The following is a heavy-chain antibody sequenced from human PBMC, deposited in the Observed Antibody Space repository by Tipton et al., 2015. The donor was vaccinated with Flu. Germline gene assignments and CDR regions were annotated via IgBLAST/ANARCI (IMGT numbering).Heavy chain of an antibody. D-gene: IGHD4-17*01. Sequence: TLSLTCTVSGYSISSGYYWGWIRQPAGKGLEWIGRIYTSGITNYNPSLTSRVTISVDTSKNQFSLKLSSVTAADTAVYYCARTHDYGDPGGQHWGQGTLVTVSS. CDR3: ARTHDYGDPGGQH. V-gene: IGHV4-61*02. CDR1: GYSISSGYY. CDR2: IYTSGIT. J-gene: IGHJ1*01.